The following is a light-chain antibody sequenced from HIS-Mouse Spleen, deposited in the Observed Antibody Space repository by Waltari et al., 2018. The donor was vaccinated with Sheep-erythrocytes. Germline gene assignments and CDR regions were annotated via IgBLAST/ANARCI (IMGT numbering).Light chain of an antibody. V-gene: IGLV3-1*01. Sequence: SYELTQPPSVSVSTGQTASITCPGDKLWDKYACWYQQKPGQSPVLVIYHDSKRPSGIPERFSGSNSGNTATLTISGTQAKDEADYYCQTWDSSTAWVFGGGTKLTVL. J-gene: IGLJ3*02. CDR1: KLWDKY. CDR2: HDS. CDR3: QTWDSSTAWV.